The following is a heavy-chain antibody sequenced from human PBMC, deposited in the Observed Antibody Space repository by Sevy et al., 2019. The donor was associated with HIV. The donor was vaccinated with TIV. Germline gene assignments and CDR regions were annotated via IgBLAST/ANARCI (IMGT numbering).Heavy chain of an antibody. CDR2: ISGSGITT. V-gene: IGHV3-23*01. Sequence: QPGGSLRLSCAASGFSFSSYAMSWVRQAPAKGLEWVSGISGSGITTYYADSVKGRFTISRDNSKNTLHLQMNSLRAEDTAVYYCARVAGSGTYYSGDFDYWGQGTLVTVSS. J-gene: IGHJ4*02. CDR3: ARVAGSGTYYSGDFDY. D-gene: IGHD3-10*01. CDR1: GFSFSSYA.